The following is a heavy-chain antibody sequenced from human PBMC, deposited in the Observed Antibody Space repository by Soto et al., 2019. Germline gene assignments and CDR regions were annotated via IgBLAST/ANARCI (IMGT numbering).Heavy chain of an antibody. CDR2: INPNSGGT. V-gene: IGHV1-2*04. CDR3: ARGGVDYIVVFFACNDYHRYFMYF. J-gene: IGHJ1*01. CDR1: GYTFTGYY. D-gene: IGHD2-15*01. Sequence: GASVKVSCKASGYTFTGYYMHWVRQAPGQGLEWMGWINPNSGGTNYAQKFQGWVTMTRDTSISTAYMELSRLRSDDTAVYYCARGGVDYIVVFFACNDYHRYFMYF.